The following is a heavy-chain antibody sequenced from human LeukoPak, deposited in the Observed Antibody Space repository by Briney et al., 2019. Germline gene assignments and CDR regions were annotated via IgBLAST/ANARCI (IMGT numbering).Heavy chain of an antibody. CDR3: ARDRGSSPRYYYYGMDV. V-gene: IGHV1-8*01. J-gene: IGHJ6*02. D-gene: IGHD3-10*01. CDR2: MNPNSGNT. Sequence: ASVKVSCKASGYTFTSYDINWVRQATGQRLEWMGWMNPNSGNTGYAQKFQGRVTMTRNTSISTAYMELSSLRSEDTAVYYCARDRGSSPRYYYYGMDVWGQGTTVTVSS. CDR1: GYTFTSYD.